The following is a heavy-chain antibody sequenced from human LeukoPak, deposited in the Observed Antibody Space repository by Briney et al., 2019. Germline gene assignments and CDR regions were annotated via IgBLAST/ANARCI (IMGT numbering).Heavy chain of an antibody. V-gene: IGHV4-39*01. CDR3: ARHPYQLLWLSWFDP. D-gene: IGHD2-2*01. J-gene: IGHJ5*02. CDR1: GASISSSKYY. CDR2: IYYSGRT. Sequence: PSETLSLTCSVSGASISSSKYYWGWIRQPPGKGLEWIGSIYYSGRTYYNPSLKSRVTISVDTSKKQFSLKLSSVTAADTAVYYCARHPYQLLWLSWFDPWGQGTLVTVSS.